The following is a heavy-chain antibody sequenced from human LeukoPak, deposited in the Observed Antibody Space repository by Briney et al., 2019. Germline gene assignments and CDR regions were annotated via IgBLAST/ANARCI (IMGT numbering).Heavy chain of an antibody. Sequence: GASVKVSCKASGYTFTSYDINWVRQATGQGLEWMGWMNPNSGNTGYAQKFQGRVTMTRNTSISTAYMELSSLRSEDTVVYYCVTMVRGVIDFDYWGQGTLVTVSS. J-gene: IGHJ4*02. CDR2: MNPNSGNT. CDR3: VTMVRGVIDFDY. D-gene: IGHD3-10*01. V-gene: IGHV1-8*01. CDR1: GYTFTSYD.